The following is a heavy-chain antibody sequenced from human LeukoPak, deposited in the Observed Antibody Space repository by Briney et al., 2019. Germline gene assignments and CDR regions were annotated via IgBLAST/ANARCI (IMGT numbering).Heavy chain of an antibody. CDR1: GFTFSSYW. D-gene: IGHD6-13*01. V-gene: IGHV3-30*02. CDR2: IRYDGSNE. J-gene: IGHJ4*02. CDR3: AKDFSRYSSTSFDY. Sequence: GGSLRLSCAASGFTFSSYWMSWVRQAPGKGLEWVAFIRYDGSNEYYADSVKGRFTISRDNSKNTLYLQMNSLRAEDTAVFYCAKDFSRYSSTSFDYWGQGTLVTVSS.